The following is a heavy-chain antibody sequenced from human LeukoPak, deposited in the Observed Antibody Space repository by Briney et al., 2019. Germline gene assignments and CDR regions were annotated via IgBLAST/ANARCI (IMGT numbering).Heavy chain of an antibody. Sequence: GASVKVSCKASGGTFSSYAISWVRQAPGQGLEWMGGIIPIFGTANYAQKFQGRVTITTDESTSTAYMELSSLRSEDTAVYYCATPGAVAGSIAFDIWGQGTMVTVSS. J-gene: IGHJ3*02. D-gene: IGHD6-19*01. CDR2: IIPIFGTA. CDR3: ATPGAVAGSIAFDI. CDR1: GGTFSSYA. V-gene: IGHV1-69*05.